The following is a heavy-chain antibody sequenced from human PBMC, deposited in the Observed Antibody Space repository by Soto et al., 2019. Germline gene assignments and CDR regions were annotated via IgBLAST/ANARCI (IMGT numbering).Heavy chain of an antibody. CDR1: GFAFSSYT. V-gene: IGHV3-30-3*01. D-gene: IGHD6-25*01. Sequence: GGSLRLSCAASGFAFSSYTMHWVRQAPGKGLEWVAVISYDGSNKYYADSVKGRFTISTDNSKNTLYVQMNSLRADDTAVYYCARDKADYYYSMDVWGQGTTVTVSS. J-gene: IGHJ6*02. CDR2: ISYDGSNK. CDR3: ARDKADYYYSMDV.